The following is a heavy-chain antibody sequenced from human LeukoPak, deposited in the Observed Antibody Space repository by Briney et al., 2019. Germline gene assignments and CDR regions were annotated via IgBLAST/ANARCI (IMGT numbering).Heavy chain of an antibody. J-gene: IGHJ3*02. CDR3: ARWGSTMVRGYAFDI. D-gene: IGHD3-10*01. Sequence: ASVKVSCKASGYTFTSYAMHWVRQAPGQRLEWMGWINAGNGNTKYSQKFQGRVTITRDTSASTAYMELSSLRSEDTAVYYCARWGSTMVRGYAFDIWGQGTMVTVSS. V-gene: IGHV1-3*01. CDR2: INAGNGNT. CDR1: GYTFTSYA.